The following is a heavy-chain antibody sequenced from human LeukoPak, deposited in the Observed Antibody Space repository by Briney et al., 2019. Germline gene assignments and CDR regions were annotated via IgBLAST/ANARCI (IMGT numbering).Heavy chain of an antibody. D-gene: IGHD1-7*01. CDR3: ARLHGVGTTKSYPPNNFNY. CDR2: INPNSGGT. J-gene: IGHJ4*02. V-gene: IGHV1-2*02. Sequence: GASVKVSSKACGHTFTRYYMLWVRQAPGQGLGAGGWINPNSGGTNYAQKFQGTVTMSRDTSISTAYMERSRLRSDDTAVYYCARLHGVGTTKSYPPNNFNYWGQGTRVTVSS. CDR1: GHTFTRYY.